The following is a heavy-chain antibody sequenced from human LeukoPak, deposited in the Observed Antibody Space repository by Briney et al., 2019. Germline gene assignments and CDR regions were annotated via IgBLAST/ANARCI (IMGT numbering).Heavy chain of an antibody. CDR2: ISDSGEVT. CDR1: GFTFSDYG. CDR3: AKGASYYSFDP. J-gene: IGHJ5*02. D-gene: IGHD3-10*01. V-gene: IGHV3-23*01. Sequence: GGSLRLSCGVSGFTFSDYGMSWVRQAPGQGLEWVASISDSGEVTFKADSVKGRFTISRDNSKNALYLQMNYLRAEDTAVYYCAKGASYYSFDPWGQGPQVAVSS.